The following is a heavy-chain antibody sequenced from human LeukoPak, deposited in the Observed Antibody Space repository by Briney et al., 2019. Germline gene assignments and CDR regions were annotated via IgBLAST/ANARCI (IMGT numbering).Heavy chain of an antibody. D-gene: IGHD2-2*01. J-gene: IGHJ4*02. CDR3: AREGHCGSTSCPHDY. V-gene: IGHV1-2*02. CDR1: GYTFIDYF. CDR2: INPNTGDT. Sequence: ASVKVSCKASGYTFIDYFIRWVRQAPGQGLEWMGWINPNTGDTNYAQKFQGRLTTARDTSIRTAYMELTRLRSGDTAVYFCAREGHCGSTSCPHDYWGQGTLVTVSS.